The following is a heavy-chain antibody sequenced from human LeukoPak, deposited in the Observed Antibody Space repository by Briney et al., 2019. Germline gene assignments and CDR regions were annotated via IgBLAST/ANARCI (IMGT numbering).Heavy chain of an antibody. CDR2: IYYSGSA. D-gene: IGHD5-18*01. J-gene: IGHJ4*02. V-gene: IGHV4-39*07. Sequence: SETLSLTCTVSVGSISSSSYYWGWSRQPPGKGLEWIGSIYYSGSAYYNPSLKIRVTISVDTSKHQFSLKLSSVTAADTAVYYCARVSARTWIQLWLEGSWPNYFDYWGQGTLVTVSS. CDR3: ARVSARTWIQLWLEGSWPNYFDY. CDR1: VGSISSSSYY.